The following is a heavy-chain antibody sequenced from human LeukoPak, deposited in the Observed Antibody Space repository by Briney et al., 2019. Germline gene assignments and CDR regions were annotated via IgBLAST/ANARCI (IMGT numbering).Heavy chain of an antibody. CDR3: AREEGEYGSGSSYYFDY. J-gene: IGHJ4*02. D-gene: IGHD3-10*01. CDR1: GFTFSNSW. Sequence: GGSLRLSCAGSGFTFSNSWMGWVRQAPGKGLEGGANVQHIGGETYYVYSVKGRFTISRDNAKNSLYLQMNSLRAEDTAVYYCAREEGEYGSGSSYYFDYWGQGTLVTVSS. CDR2: VQHIGGET. V-gene: IGHV3-7*01.